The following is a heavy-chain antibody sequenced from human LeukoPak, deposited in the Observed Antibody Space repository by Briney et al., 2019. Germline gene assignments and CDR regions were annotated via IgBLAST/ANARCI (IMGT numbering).Heavy chain of an antibody. D-gene: IGHD3-10*01. CDR1: GFTVNSNF. Sequence: GGSLRLSCAASGFTVNSNFMSWVRQAPGKGLEWVSVIYSGGSTYYADSVKGRFTISRDNSKNTLYLQMNSLRAEDTAAYYCARERGGSGNMEFDYWGQGTLVTVSS. CDR2: IYSGGST. J-gene: IGHJ4*02. CDR3: ARERGGSGNMEFDY. V-gene: IGHV3-66*01.